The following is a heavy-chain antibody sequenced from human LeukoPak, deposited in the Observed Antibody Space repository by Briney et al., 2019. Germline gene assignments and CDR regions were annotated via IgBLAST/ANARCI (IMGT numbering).Heavy chain of an antibody. Sequence: GGSLRLSCAASGFTVSSNYLSWVRQAPGKGLEWVSVIYSGGSTYYADSVKGRFTISRDNSKNTLYLQMNSLRAEDTAVYYCARVGKQSLGLFDYWGQGTLVTVSS. V-gene: IGHV3-53*01. D-gene: IGHD6-19*01. J-gene: IGHJ4*02. CDR2: IYSGGST. CDR3: ARVGKQSLGLFDY. CDR1: GFTVSSNY.